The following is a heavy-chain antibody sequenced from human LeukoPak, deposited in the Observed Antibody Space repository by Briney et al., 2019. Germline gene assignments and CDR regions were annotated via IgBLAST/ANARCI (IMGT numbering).Heavy chain of an antibody. Sequence: GASVKVSCKASGYTFTSYGNSWVRQAPGQGLEWMGWISAYNGNTNYAQKLQGRVTMTTDTSTSTAYMELRSLRSDDTAVYYCAREPDIVVVPAARSRRFDPWGQGTLVTVSS. D-gene: IGHD2-2*01. CDR2: ISAYNGNT. V-gene: IGHV1-18*01. CDR1: GYTFTSYG. CDR3: AREPDIVVVPAARSRRFDP. J-gene: IGHJ5*02.